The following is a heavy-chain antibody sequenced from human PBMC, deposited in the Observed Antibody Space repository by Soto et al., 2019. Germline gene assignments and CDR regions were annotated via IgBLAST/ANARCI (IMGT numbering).Heavy chain of an antibody. D-gene: IGHD1-7*01. CDR2: IYYSGST. CDR3: ARGNWNYELYDY. CDR1: GGSISSGGYY. Sequence: SETLSLTCTVSGGSISSGGYYWSWIRQHPGKGLEWIGYIYYSGSTYYNPSLKSRVTISVDTSKNQFSLKLSSVTAADTAVYYCARGNWNYELYDYWGQGTLVTVSS. J-gene: IGHJ4*02. V-gene: IGHV4-31*03.